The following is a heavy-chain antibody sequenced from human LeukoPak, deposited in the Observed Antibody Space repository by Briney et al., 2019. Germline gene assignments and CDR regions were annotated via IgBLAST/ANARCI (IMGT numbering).Heavy chain of an antibody. CDR2: INYSGRT. J-gene: IGHJ3*02. V-gene: IGHV4-34*01. CDR1: GGSLTGYY. D-gene: IGHD4-23*01. Sequence: SETLSLTCAVYGGSLTGYYWSWIRQPPGKGLEWIGEINYSGRTNYNPSLKSRVTISVDTSKKQFSLKLSSVTAADTAVYYCARSRGLRWGTRIFDIWGQGTMVTVSS. CDR3: ARSRGLRWGTRIFDI.